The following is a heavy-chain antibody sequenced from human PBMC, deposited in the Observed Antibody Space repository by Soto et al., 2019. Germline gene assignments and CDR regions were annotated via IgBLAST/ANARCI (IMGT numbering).Heavy chain of an antibody. CDR1: GLSYTSSA. CDR2: IVVGSGNT. Sequence: SVNVSCKASGLSYTSSAMQWVRHARGQRLEWIGWIVVGSGNTNYAQKFQERVTITRDMSTSTAYMELSSLRSEDTAVYYCAAGLRTNYYYYYYMDVWGKGTTVTVSS. CDR3: AAGLRTNYYYYYYMDV. V-gene: IGHV1-58*02. D-gene: IGHD4-17*01. J-gene: IGHJ6*03.